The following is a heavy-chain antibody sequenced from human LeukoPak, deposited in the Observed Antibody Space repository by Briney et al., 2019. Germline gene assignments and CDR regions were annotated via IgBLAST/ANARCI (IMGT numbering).Heavy chain of an antibody. CDR2: ISYDGSNK. V-gene: IGHV3-30*18. Sequence: PGGSLRLSCAASGFTFSSYAMSWVRQAPGKGLEWVAVISYDGSNKYYADSVKGRFTISRDNSKNTLYLQMNSLRAEDTAVYYCAKDSSFYTAGGAFDIWGQGTMVTVSS. CDR1: GFTFSSYA. D-gene: IGHD3-16*01. J-gene: IGHJ3*02. CDR3: AKDSSFYTAGGAFDI.